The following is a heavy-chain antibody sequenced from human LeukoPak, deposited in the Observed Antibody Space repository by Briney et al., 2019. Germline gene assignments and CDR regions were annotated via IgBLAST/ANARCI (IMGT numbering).Heavy chain of an antibody. Sequence: GASVKVSCKASGYTFTSYGISWVRQAPGQGLEWMGWISGYNGNANYAQNLQGRVTMTRNTSISTAYMELSSLRSEDTAVYYCARGSYYDSSGYWVDYWGQGTLVTVSS. CDR2: ISGYNGNA. CDR3: ARGSYYDSSGYWVDY. V-gene: IGHV1-18*01. D-gene: IGHD3-22*01. CDR1: GYTFTSYG. J-gene: IGHJ4*02.